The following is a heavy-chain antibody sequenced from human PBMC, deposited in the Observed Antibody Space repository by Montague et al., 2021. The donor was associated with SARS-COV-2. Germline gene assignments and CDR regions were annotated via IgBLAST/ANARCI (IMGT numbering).Heavy chain of an antibody. V-gene: IGHV2-70*18. CDR1: GTSITSYY. Sequence: TLSLTCSVSGTSITSYYWNWIRQPPGKALEWLALIDWDDDKYYSTSLKTRLTISKDTSKNQVVLIMTNMDPVDTATYYCARIWGATRGDAFDIWGQGTMVTVSS. J-gene: IGHJ3*02. CDR2: IDWDDDK. CDR3: ARIWGATRGDAFDI. D-gene: IGHD1-26*01.